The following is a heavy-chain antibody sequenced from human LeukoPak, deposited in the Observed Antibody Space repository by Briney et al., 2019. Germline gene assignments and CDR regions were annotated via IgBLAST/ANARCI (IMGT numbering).Heavy chain of an antibody. J-gene: IGHJ5*02. Sequence: SETLSLTCTVAGGSISRYYWSWIRQPPGKGLEWIGNIYYNGSTNYKPSLKSRVTISVHTSKNQFSLNLRSLTAADTAVYYCARGGYSGYAFDRWGQGTRVTVSS. D-gene: IGHD5-12*01. CDR3: ARGGYSGYAFDR. V-gene: IGHV4-59*01. CDR2: IYYNGST. CDR1: GGSISRYY.